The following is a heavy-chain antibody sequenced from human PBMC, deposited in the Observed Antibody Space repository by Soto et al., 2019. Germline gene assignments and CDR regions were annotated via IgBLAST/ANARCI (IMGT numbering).Heavy chain of an antibody. J-gene: IGHJ4*02. CDR1: GSSLGANGVG. D-gene: IGHD3-10*01. CDR2: IYWSSET. V-gene: IGHV2-5*01. CDR3: AHRRAANRPYYFDY. Sequence: QITLQESGPTLVKPTQTLTLTCSFSGSSLGANGVGVGWIRQPPGRALEWLALIYWSSETRYNSSLQTRLSVTKDSSKNQVVLTMTNMDPVDTATYYCAHRRAANRPYYFDYWGQGVLVTLSS.